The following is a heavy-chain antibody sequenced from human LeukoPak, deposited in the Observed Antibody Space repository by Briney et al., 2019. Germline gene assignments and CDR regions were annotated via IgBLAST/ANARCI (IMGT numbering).Heavy chain of an antibody. CDR2: ISYDGSKK. CDR3: AADGEYASLV. Sequence: PGRSLRLSCAHSGVPFGPFGMHWARQAPGKGLELVALISYDGSKKYYADSVKGRFTISRDISKNTLHLPMNSLRAEDTAVYYCAADGEYASLVWGQGTMVTVSS. V-gene: IGHV3-30*03. CDR1: GVPFGPFG. D-gene: IGHD2/OR15-2a*01. J-gene: IGHJ3*01.